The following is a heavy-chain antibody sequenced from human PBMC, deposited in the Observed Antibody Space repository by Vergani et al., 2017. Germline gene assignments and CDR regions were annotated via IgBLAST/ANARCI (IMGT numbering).Heavy chain of an antibody. CDR2: IYPGDSDT. V-gene: IGHV5-51*01. CDR1: GYSFTSYW. Sequence: EVQLVQSGAEVKKPGESLKISCKGSGYSFTSYWIGWVRQMPGKGLEWMGIIYPGDSDTRYSPSFQGQVTISADNAISTAYLQWSSLKASDTAMYYCARHRYKTYDYGSGSYPMDAFDIWGQGTMVTVSS. D-gene: IGHD3-10*01. J-gene: IGHJ3*02. CDR3: ARHRYKTYDYGSGSYPMDAFDI.